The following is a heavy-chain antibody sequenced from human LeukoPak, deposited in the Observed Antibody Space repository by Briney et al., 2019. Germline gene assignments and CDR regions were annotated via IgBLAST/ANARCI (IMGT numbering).Heavy chain of an antibody. CDR1: GFTVNSNY. J-gene: IGHJ4*02. Sequence: PGGSLRLSCAASGFTVNSNYMSWVRQAPGKGLEWVSVIYSGGSTYYADSVKGRFTISRDNSKNTLYLQMNSLRAEDTAVYYCARGVTMVRGSISYYFDYWGQGTLVTVSS. CDR2: IYSGGST. D-gene: IGHD3-10*01. CDR3: ARGVTMVRGSISYYFDY. V-gene: IGHV3-53*01.